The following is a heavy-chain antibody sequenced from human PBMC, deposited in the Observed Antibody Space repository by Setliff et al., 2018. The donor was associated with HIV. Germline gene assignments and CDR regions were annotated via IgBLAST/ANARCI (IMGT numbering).Heavy chain of an antibody. CDR1: GGSFSGYS. CDR3: ARQGAVTGHSFDY. V-gene: IGHV4-59*08. Sequence: PSETLSLTCAVYGGSFSGYSWIWIRQPPGKGLEWIGYVYHSGSTNYNPSLKSRVTISVDTSKNHFSLRLSSVTAADTAVYYCARQGAVTGHSFDYWGQGALVTVSS. D-gene: IGHD6-19*01. CDR2: VYHSGST. J-gene: IGHJ4*02.